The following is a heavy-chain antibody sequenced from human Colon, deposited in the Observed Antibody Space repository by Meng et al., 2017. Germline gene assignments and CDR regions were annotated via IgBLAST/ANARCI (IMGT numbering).Heavy chain of an antibody. CDR2: ISFDGTYK. Sequence: GGSLRLSCAASGFTFSRDAIHWVRQAPGRGLEWVAFISFDGTYKEYVDSVKGRFTISRDNSENTLYLQMNSLRVEDTAVYYCARGHCGGGSCSTFDYWGQGTRVTCSS. J-gene: IGHJ4*02. V-gene: IGHV3-30*01. CDR1: GFTFSRDA. CDR3: ARGHCGGGSCSTFDY. D-gene: IGHD2-15*01.